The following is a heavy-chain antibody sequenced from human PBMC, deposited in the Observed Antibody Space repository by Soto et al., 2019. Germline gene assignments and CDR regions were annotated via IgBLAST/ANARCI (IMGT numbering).Heavy chain of an antibody. CDR1: GFTFSSYG. CDR2: ISYDGSNK. V-gene: IGHV3-30*18. D-gene: IGHD3-10*01. J-gene: IGHJ6*02. Sequence: LRLSCAASGFTFSSYGMHWVRQAPGKGLEWVAVISYDGSNKYYVDSVKGRFTISRDNSKNTLYLQMNSLRAEDTAVYYCAKGAVDGSGSYYIQRNYYYYGMDVWGQGTTVTAP. CDR3: AKGAVDGSGSYYIQRNYYYYGMDV.